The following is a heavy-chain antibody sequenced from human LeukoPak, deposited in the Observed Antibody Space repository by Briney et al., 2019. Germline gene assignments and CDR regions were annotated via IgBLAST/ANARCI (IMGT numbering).Heavy chain of an antibody. V-gene: IGHV7-4-1*02. J-gene: IGHJ4*02. CDR3: ARELVGATTSGDY. CDR2: ISTNTGNP. Sequence: ASVKVSCKASGYIFTKYSMNWVRQGPGQGLEWMGWISTNTGNPTYAQGFTGRFVFSLDTSVSTAYLQISSLKAEDTAVYYCARELVGATTSGDYWGQGTLVTFSS. CDR1: GYIFTKYS. D-gene: IGHD1-26*01.